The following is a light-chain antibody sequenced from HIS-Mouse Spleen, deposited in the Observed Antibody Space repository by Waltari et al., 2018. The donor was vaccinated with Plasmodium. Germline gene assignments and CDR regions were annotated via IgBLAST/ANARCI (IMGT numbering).Light chain of an antibody. J-gene: IGKJ2*01. CDR3: QQYNSYSYT. Sequence: DIQMTQSPSNLSAAVGDRATLTCRASKSISSWLAWYQQKPGKAPKLLIYKASSLESGVPSRFSGSGSGTEFTLTISILQPDDFATYYCQQYNSYSYTFGQGTKLEIK. V-gene: IGKV1-5*03. CDR2: KAS. CDR1: KSISSW.